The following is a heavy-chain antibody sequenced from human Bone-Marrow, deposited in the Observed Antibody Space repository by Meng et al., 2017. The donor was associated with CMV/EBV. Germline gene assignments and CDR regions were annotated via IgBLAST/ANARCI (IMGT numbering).Heavy chain of an antibody. CDR2: INSDGSST. Sequence: AAFGFPFSSYWMHWVRQAPGKGLVWVSRINSDGSSTIYADSLKGRFTISRDNAKNTLYLQMNSLRAEDTAVYYCGRAGHSSGWFLDYWGRGTLVTVSS. D-gene: IGHD6-19*01. J-gene: IGHJ4*02. V-gene: IGHV3-74*01. CDR3: GRAGHSSGWFLDY. CDR1: GFPFSSYW.